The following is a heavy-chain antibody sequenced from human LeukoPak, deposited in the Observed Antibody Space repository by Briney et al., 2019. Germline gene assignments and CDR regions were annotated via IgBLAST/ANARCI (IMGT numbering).Heavy chain of an antibody. CDR3: ARAQGYSSGWDFQH. Sequence: PSETLSLTCTLSGGAISTYYWSWIRQTPGMGLEWIGYIYYTGSTNYNPSLKSRVTISVDASKNQFSLKMSSMTAADTAVYYCARAQGYSSGWDFQHWGQGTLVTVSS. CDR1: GGAISTYY. J-gene: IGHJ1*01. D-gene: IGHD6-19*01. V-gene: IGHV4-59*01. CDR2: IYYTGST.